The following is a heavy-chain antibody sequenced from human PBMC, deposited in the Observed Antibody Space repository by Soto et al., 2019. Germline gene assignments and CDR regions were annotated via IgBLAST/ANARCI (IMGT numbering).Heavy chain of an antibody. CDR2: INPNNGDT. D-gene: IGHD3-22*01. J-gene: IGHJ5*02. CDR1: GYTFTSYS. CDR3: ARLNYYDSSGYRNWLDP. Sequence: ASVKVSCKASGYTFTSYSITWVRQAPGQGPEWMGWINPNNGDTKYAQRLQGRVTTTTDTSTSTAYMELRSLRSDDTAVYYCARLNYYDSSGYRNWLDPWGQGTLVTVSS. V-gene: IGHV1-18*04.